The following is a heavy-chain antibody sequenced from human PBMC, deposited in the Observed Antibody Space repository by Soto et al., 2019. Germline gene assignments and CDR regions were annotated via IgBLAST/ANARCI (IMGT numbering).Heavy chain of an antibody. J-gene: IGHJ4*02. V-gene: IGHV3-30-3*01. Sequence: QVQLVESGGGVVQPGRSLRLSCAASGFTFSRYSMNWVRQAPGKGLEWVAVISFEGNNKYYADSVKGRFTISRDDSNNTLYLQMNTLRAEDTAVYYCAGDILPQWLTSYFFDFWGQGTLVTVSS. CDR2: ISFEGNNK. D-gene: IGHD6-19*01. CDR1: GFTFSRYS. CDR3: AGDILPQWLTSYFFDF.